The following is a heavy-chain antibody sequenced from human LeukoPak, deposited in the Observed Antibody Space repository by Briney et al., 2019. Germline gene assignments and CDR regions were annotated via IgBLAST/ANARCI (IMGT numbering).Heavy chain of an antibody. CDR3: ARGGFTGTSCPYFDY. D-gene: IGHD2-2*01. CDR1: GFTFSSYA. CDR2: ISGSGGST. J-gene: IGHJ4*02. Sequence: PGGSLRLSCAASGFTFSSYAMSWVRQAPGKGLEWVSAISGSGGSTYYADSVKGRFTISRDNSKNTLYLKMNTLRAEDTAIYFCARGGFTGTSCPYFDYWGQGTLVTVSS. V-gene: IGHV3-23*01.